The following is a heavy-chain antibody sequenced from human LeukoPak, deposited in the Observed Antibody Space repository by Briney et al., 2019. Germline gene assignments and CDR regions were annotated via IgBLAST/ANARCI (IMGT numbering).Heavy chain of an antibody. CDR2: ISGSGGST. V-gene: IGHV3-23*01. D-gene: IGHD6-6*01. CDR3: ARQASSHYYTDV. Sequence: GGSLRLSCAASGFTFSSYAMSWVRQAPGKGLEWVSAISGSGGSTYYADSVKGRFTISRDNSKNTLYLQMNSLGAEDTAVYYCARQASSHYYTDVWGKGTTVTVSS. J-gene: IGHJ6*03. CDR1: GFTFSSYA.